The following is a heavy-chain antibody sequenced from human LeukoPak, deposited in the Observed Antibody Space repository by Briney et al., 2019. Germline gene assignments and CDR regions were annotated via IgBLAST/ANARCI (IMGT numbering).Heavy chain of an antibody. V-gene: IGHV3-11*01. Sequence: PGGSLRLSCAASGFNFSDHYMTWIRQAPGKGLELVAYIRGSGTVTNYRDSVKGRFTISRDNSKNTLYLQMNSLRAEDTAVYYCAKEQSMAEGWFDPWGQGTLVTVSS. CDR1: GFNFSDHY. CDR2: IRGSGTVT. J-gene: IGHJ5*02. D-gene: IGHD5-24*01. CDR3: AKEQSMAEGWFDP.